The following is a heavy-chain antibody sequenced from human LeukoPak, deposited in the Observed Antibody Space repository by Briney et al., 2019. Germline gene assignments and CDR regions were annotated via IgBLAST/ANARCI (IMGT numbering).Heavy chain of an antibody. Sequence: PGGSLRLSCAASGFTFKTYSMNWVRQAPGKGLEWVSSIRGSSSYIFYADSVKGRFTISRDNAKNLLYLQMNSLRAEDTAVYYCARDWGPDSGGNPPYFDYWGQGTLVTVSS. CDR2: IRGSSSYI. CDR1: GFTFKTYS. V-gene: IGHV3-21*01. D-gene: IGHD4-23*01. CDR3: ARDWGPDSGGNPPYFDY. J-gene: IGHJ4*02.